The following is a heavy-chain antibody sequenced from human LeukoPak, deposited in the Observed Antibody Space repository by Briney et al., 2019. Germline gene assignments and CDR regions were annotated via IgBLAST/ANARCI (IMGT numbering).Heavy chain of an antibody. CDR2: FDPEDGET. D-gene: IGHD3-10*01. V-gene: IGHV1-24*01. J-gene: IGHJ4*02. CDR3: ATDSYYYGSGSYYNPVY. Sequence: GASVKVSCKVSGYTLTELSMHWVRQAPGKGLEWMGGFDPEDGETIYAQKFRGRVTMTEDTSTDTAYMELSSLRSEDTAVYYCATDSYYYGSGSYYNPVYWGQGTLVTVSS. CDR1: GYTLTELS.